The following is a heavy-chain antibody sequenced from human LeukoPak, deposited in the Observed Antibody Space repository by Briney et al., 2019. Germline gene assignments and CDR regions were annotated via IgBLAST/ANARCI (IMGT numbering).Heavy chain of an antibody. V-gene: IGHV4-38-2*02. J-gene: IGHJ3*02. CDR2: IHHSGST. D-gene: IGHD4-17*01. CDR1: GYSISSGSGYY. CDR3: ARVFQTRYGHDAFDI. Sequence: PSETLSLTCTVSGYSISSGSGYYWGWIRQPPGKGLEWIGSIHHSGSTYTNPSLKSRVTILVDTSKTQFSLRLSSVTAADTAVYYCARVFQTRYGHDAFDIWDQGTMVTVSS.